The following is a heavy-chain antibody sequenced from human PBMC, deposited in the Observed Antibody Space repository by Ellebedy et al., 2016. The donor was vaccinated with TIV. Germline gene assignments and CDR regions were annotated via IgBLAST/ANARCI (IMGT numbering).Heavy chain of an antibody. V-gene: IGHV4-31*03. D-gene: IGHD6-19*01. Sequence: SETLSLXXTVSGGSISSGGYYWSWIRQHPGKGLEWIGYIYYSGSTYYNPSLKSRVTISVDTSKNQFSLKLSSVTAADTAVYYCARGRGAVAGRFDYWGQGTLVTVSS. CDR1: GGSISSGGYY. CDR3: ARGRGAVAGRFDY. CDR2: IYYSGST. J-gene: IGHJ4*02.